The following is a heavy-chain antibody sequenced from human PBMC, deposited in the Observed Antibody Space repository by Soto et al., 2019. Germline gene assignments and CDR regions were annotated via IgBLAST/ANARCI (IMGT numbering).Heavy chain of an antibody. CDR1: GLPFHSYN. D-gene: IGHD3-10*01. V-gene: IGHV3-21*01. CDR3: AREVVTMVRGVIITGYYGMDV. J-gene: IGHJ6*02. CDR2: ISSRSSDI. Sequence: GGSLRLSCAAPGLPFHSYNINWVPQAPRKRLEWVSSISSRSSDIYYADSVKGRFTISRDNAKKSLYLQMTSLRAEDTAVYYCAREVVTMVRGVIITGYYGMDVWGQGTTVTVSS.